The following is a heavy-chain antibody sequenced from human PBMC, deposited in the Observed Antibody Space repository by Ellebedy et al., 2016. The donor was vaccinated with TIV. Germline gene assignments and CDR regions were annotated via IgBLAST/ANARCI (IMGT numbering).Heavy chain of an antibody. V-gene: IGHV3-23*01. CDR2: ITESGGNT. CDR3: ARDPVGVGPAFDV. D-gene: IGHD4-23*01. J-gene: IGHJ3*01. Sequence: GESLMISCAASGLTFSSHAMSWVRQAPGKGLEWVSSITESGGNTYYADSVKGRFTIPRANSKDTLYLQMNSLRAEDTAIYYCARDPVGVGPAFDVWGQGTMVTVSS. CDR1: GLTFSSHA.